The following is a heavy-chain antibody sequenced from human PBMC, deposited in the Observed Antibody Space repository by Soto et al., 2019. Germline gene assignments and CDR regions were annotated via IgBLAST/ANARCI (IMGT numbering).Heavy chain of an antibody. CDR2: IYRSDEK. CDR1: GFSLSTNTVG. CDR3: AHGFVGTCYFNF. D-gene: IGHD3-10*01. Sequence: QITLKESGPTLVKPTQTLTLTCTFSGFSLSTNTVGVGWFRRPPGKALEWLAMIYRSDEKRFSPSLQSRLTITKDTSKNQLVLTMTNMDPVDTATYYCAHGFVGTCYFNFWGRGTLVTVSS. V-gene: IGHV2-5*01. J-gene: IGHJ2*01.